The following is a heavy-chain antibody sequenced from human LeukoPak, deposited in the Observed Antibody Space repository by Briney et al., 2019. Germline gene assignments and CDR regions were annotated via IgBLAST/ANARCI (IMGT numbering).Heavy chain of an antibody. Sequence: SETLSLTCTVSGGSISSYYWSWIRQPPGKGLEWIGYIYYSGNTIYNPSLKSRVTISVDTSKNQFSLKLSSVTAADTAVYYCARRPQGDPLDYWGQGTLVTVSS. CDR2: IYYSGNT. CDR3: ARRPQGDPLDY. D-gene: IGHD3-16*01. V-gene: IGHV4-59*08. J-gene: IGHJ4*02. CDR1: GGSISSYY.